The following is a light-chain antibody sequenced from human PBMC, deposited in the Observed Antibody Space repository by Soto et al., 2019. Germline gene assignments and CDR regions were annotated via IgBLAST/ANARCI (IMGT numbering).Light chain of an antibody. J-gene: IGKJ2*03. V-gene: IGKV3-20*01. CDR1: QSVSSSN. CDR3: QQYGSSPVS. Sequence: EIVLTQSPGTLSLSPGERATLSCRASQSVSSSNLAWYQHKPGHAPRLVMYGASSSATGIPDRFSGSGSGTDFTLTISRLEPEDISIYYCQQYGSSPVSFGQGTKLEIK. CDR2: GAS.